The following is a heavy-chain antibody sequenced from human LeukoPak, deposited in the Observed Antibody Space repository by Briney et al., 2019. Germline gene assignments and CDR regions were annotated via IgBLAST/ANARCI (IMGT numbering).Heavy chain of an antibody. Sequence: SETLSLTCAVYGGSFSGYYWSWIRQPPGKELEWIGEINHSGSTNYNPSLKSRVTISVDTSKNQFSLKLSSVTAADTAVYYCARGRSNPSSARRYMDVWGKGTTVTVSS. CDR3: ARGRSNPSSARRYMDV. CDR1: GGSFSGYY. J-gene: IGHJ6*03. V-gene: IGHV4-34*01. CDR2: INHSGST. D-gene: IGHD2-2*01.